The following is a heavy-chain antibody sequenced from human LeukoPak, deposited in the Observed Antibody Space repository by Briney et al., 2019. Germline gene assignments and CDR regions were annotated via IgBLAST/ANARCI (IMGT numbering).Heavy chain of an antibody. V-gene: IGHV3-30*18. D-gene: IGHD3-10*01. CDR2: ISYDGSNK. J-gene: IGHJ6*02. CDR1: GFTFSSYG. CDR3: AKDNYGSGPYEVGYYYYYGMDV. Sequence: PGGSLRLSCAASGFTFSSYGMHWVRQAPGKGLEWVAVISYDGSNKYYADSVKGRFTISRDNSKNTLYLQMNSLRAEDTAVYYCAKDNYGSGPYEVGYYYYYGMDVWGQGTTVTVSS.